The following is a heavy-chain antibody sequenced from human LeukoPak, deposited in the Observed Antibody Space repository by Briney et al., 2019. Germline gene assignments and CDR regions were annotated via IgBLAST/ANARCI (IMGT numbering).Heavy chain of an antibody. CDR1: GFTFSNAW. J-gene: IGHJ4*02. CDR2: ISGSGGST. D-gene: IGHD6-6*01. Sequence: GGSLRLSCEASGFTFSNAWMSWVRQAPGKGLEWVSAISGSGGSTYYADSVKGRFTISRDNSKNTLYLQMNSLRAEDTAVYYCARDHPPLSIAARRRVDPPDDYWGQGTLVTVSS. CDR3: ARDHPPLSIAARRRVDPPDDY. V-gene: IGHV3-23*01.